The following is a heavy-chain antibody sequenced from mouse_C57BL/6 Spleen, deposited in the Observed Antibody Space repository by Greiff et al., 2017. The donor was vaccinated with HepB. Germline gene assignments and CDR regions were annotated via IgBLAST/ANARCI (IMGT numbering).Heavy chain of an antibody. CDR2: IWTGGGT. Sequence: VQLQESGPGLVAPSQRLSITCTVSGFSLTSYAISWVRQPPGKGLEWLGVIWTGGGTNYNSALKSRLSISKDNSKSQVFLKMNSLQTDDTARYYCARFMVSTGETWFAYWGQGTLVTVSA. V-gene: IGHV2-9-1*01. CDR3: ARFMVSTGETWFAY. J-gene: IGHJ3*01. CDR1: GFSLTSYA. D-gene: IGHD2-2*01.